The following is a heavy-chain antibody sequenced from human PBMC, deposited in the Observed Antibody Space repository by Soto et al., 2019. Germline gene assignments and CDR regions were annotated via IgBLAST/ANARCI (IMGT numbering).Heavy chain of an antibody. CDR3: ARTRGSDYYFDY. Sequence: PVGPLSLSGAASGFIISRYSMNWDRQAPGNGMEWVTFISSSSGYIYYAESLRGRFTISREKAKNSVELQVENQRAEDSAVYFGARTRGSDYYFDYCGQAT. CDR2: ISSSSGYI. D-gene: IGHD3-22*01. J-gene: IGHJ4*02. CDR1: GFIISRYS. V-gene: IGHV3-21*01.